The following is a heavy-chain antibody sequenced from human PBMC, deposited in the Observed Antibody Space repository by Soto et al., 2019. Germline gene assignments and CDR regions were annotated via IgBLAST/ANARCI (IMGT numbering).Heavy chain of an antibody. D-gene: IGHD4-17*01. V-gene: IGHV1-18*01. J-gene: IGHJ5*02. CDR1: GYTFTSYG. CDR3: ARVLTSVTTGELDP. Sequence: ASVKVSCKASGYTFTSYGISWVRQATGQGLEWMGWISANNGNTNYARKLQGRVTMTRDTSISTAYMEVSRLRSDDTAVFYCARVLTSVTTGELDPWGQGTLVTVSS. CDR2: ISANNGNT.